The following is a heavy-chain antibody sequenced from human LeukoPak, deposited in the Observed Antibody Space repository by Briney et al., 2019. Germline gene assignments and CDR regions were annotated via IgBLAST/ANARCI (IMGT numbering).Heavy chain of an antibody. D-gene: IGHD3-3*01. V-gene: IGHV3-23*01. CDR3: AKDRYDGAGDYFDY. Sequence: GGSLGLSCAASGFTFSSYAMSWVRQAPGKGLEWVSGVSGSGGSTVYTDSVKGRFTISRDNSKNTLYLQMNSLRAEDTAVYYCAKDRYDGAGDYFDYWGQGTLVTVSS. CDR1: GFTFSSYA. CDR2: VSGSGGST. J-gene: IGHJ4*02.